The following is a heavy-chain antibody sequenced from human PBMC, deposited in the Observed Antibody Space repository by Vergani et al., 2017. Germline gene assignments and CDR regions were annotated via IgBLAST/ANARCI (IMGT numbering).Heavy chain of an antibody. J-gene: IGHJ6*04. Sequence: EVQLLESGGGLVQPGGSLKLSCATSGLTFSDSAIHWVRQTSGKGLEWIGRIRDKAYNYATVYAVSVKGRFTISRDDSKKTAYLQMNGLTTEDTAVYYCFYDIWAGYDSGDVWGKGTTVTVSS. CDR2: IRDKAYNYAT. V-gene: IGHV3-73*01. CDR3: FYDIWAGYDSGDV. D-gene: IGHD3-9*01. CDR1: GLTFSDSA.